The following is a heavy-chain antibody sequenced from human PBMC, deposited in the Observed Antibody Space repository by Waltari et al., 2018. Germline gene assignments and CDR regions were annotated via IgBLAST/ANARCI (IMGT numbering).Heavy chain of an antibody. J-gene: IGHJ5*02. CDR3: ARGGVQGVIIDDNWFDP. CDR1: GYIFTGYY. D-gene: IGHD3-10*01. CDR2: INPKGGGT. Sequence: QVQLVQSGAEVKKPGASVKVSCKASGYIFTGYYIHWVRQAPGQGLQWMGWINPKGGGTYYAQKFQGRVTMTRDTSISPAYMELISLRSDDTAVYYCARGGVQGVIIDDNWFDPWGQGTLVTVSS. V-gene: IGHV1-2*02.